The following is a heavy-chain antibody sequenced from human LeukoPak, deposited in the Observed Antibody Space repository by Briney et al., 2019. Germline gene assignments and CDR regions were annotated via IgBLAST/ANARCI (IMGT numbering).Heavy chain of an antibody. J-gene: IGHJ6*03. CDR2: IRYDGSNK. D-gene: IGHD6-13*01. CDR1: GFTFSSYG. Sequence: GGSLRLSCAASGFTFSSYGMHWVRQAPGKGLEWVAFIRYDGSNKYYADSVKGRFTISRDNSKNTLYLQMNSLRAEDTAVYYCAKDGEIAAAGTGYYYMDVWGKGTTVTISS. V-gene: IGHV3-30*02. CDR3: AKDGEIAAAGTGYYYMDV.